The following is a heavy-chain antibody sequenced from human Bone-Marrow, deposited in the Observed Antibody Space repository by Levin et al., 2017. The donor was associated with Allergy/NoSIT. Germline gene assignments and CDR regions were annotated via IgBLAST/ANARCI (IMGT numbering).Heavy chain of an antibody. CDR1: GFTFSSYA. Sequence: GGSLRLSCAASGFTFSSYAMHWVRQAPGKGLEWVSVTSSDGSNRFYAESVRGRFTISRDNWKNILYLEMNSLRAEDTALYYCARDPSPIQGPRNYLEDWGQGTLVTVSS. J-gene: IGHJ4*02. V-gene: IGHV3-30-3*01. CDR3: ARDPSPIQGPRNYLED. CDR2: TSSDGSNR.